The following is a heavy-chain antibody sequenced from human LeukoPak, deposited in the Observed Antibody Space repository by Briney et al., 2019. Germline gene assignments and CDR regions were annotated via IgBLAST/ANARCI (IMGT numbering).Heavy chain of an antibody. CDR3: ANDITIFGVAGGDY. CDR2: ISYDGSNK. J-gene: IGHJ4*02. CDR1: GFTFSSYA. Sequence: GRSLRLSCAASGFTFSSYAMHWVRQAPGKGLEWVAVISYDGSNKYYADSVKGRFTISRDNSKNTLYLQMNSLRAEDTAVYYCANDITIFGVAGGDYWGQGTLVTVSS. V-gene: IGHV3-30-3*02. D-gene: IGHD3-3*01.